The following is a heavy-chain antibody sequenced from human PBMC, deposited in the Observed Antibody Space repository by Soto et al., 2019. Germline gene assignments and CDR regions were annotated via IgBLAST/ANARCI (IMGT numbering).Heavy chain of an antibody. Sequence: PGGSLRLSCAASGFTFSDYYMSWIRQAPGKGLEWVSYISSSGSTIYYADSVKGRFTISRDNAKNSLYLQMNSLRAEDTAVYYCARDFIAAADNDAFDIWGQGTMVTVSS. D-gene: IGHD6-13*01. CDR1: GFTFSDYY. CDR2: ISSSGSTI. J-gene: IGHJ3*02. V-gene: IGHV3-11*01. CDR3: ARDFIAAADNDAFDI.